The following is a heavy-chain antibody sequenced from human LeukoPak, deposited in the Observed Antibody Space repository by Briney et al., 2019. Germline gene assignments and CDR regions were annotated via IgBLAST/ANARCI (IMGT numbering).Heavy chain of an antibody. D-gene: IGHD4-17*01. CDR1: GYTFSIFG. J-gene: IGHJ4*02. Sequence: ASVKVSCKASGYTFSIFGVTWVRLAPGQGLEWMGRISANNGVTSYAHKFQGRVTMTTDTSTNTAYMELSSLRSDDTAVYYCASCGAAVTTHIDLWGQGTLVTVSS. CDR2: ISANNGVT. CDR3: ASCGAAVTTHIDL. V-gene: IGHV1-18*01.